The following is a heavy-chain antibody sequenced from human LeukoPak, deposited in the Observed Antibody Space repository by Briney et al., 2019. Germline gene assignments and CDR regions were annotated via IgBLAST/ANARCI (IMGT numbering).Heavy chain of an antibody. V-gene: IGHV3-33*01. CDR2: IWYDGNNK. D-gene: IGHD3-10*01. CDR1: GFTFSSYG. Sequence: GGSLRLSCAASGFTFSSYGMHWVRQAPGKGLEWVAVIWYDGNNKYYADSVKGRFTISRDNSKNTLYLQMNSLRAEDTAVYHCARGSGSYYNRLDYWGQGTLVTVSS. CDR3: ARGSGSYYNRLDY. J-gene: IGHJ4*02.